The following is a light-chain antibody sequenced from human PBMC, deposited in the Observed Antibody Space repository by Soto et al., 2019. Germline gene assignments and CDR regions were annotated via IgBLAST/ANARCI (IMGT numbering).Light chain of an antibody. CDR3: QPSYSTPIT. CDR2: AAS. Sequence: EIHMAQSPSSLSAAVGDRVSITCGASQSISSYLNWYQQKPGKAXKLLIYAASSLQSGVPSRFSGSGSGTDFTLTISSLQPEDFATYYCQPSYSTPITVGPVTRLEIK. CDR1: QSISSY. J-gene: IGKJ5*01. V-gene: IGKV1-39*01.